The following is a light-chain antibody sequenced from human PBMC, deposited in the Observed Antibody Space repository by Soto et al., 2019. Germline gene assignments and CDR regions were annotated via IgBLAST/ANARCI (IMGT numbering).Light chain of an antibody. V-gene: IGLV6-57*04. J-gene: IGLJ2*01. CDR2: EDN. CDR3: QSYDSSNHVV. CDR1: SGSIASNY. Sequence: LTQPHSVSESPGKTVTISCTRSSGSIASNYVQWYQQRPGSAPTTVIYEDNQRPSGVPDRFSGSIDSSSSSASLTISGLKTEDEADYYCQSYDSSNHVVFGGGTKVTVL.